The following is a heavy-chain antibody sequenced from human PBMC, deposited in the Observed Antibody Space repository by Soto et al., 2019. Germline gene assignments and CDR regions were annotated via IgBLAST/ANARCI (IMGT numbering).Heavy chain of an antibody. CDR1: RYTFISYD. J-gene: IGHJ6*03. CDR3: ARAPAYSSSNHYYHLDV. V-gene: IGHV1-8*01. Sequence: QVQLVQSGAEVEKPGASVKVSCQASRYTFISYDINWVRQATGQGLEWMGWMNPNSGNTGYAQKFQGRVTMTRDTSMSTAYMELSSLRSEDTAVYYCARAPAYSSSNHYYHLDVWGKGTTVTVPS. CDR2: MNPNSGNT. D-gene: IGHD6-6*01.